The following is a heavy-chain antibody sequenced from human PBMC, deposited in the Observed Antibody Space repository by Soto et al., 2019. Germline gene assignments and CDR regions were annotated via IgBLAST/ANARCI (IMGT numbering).Heavy chain of an antibody. J-gene: IGHJ4*02. Sequence: QVQLVQSGAEVKKPGASVKVSCKASGYTFTGYYMHWVRQAPGQGLEWMGWINPNSGRTNYAQKFQGRVTMTRDTSISTAYMELSRLRSDDTAVYYCARAYRQQDSFDYWGQGTLVTVSS. CDR1: GYTFTGYY. D-gene: IGHD6-13*01. CDR2: INPNSGRT. V-gene: IGHV1-2*02. CDR3: ARAYRQQDSFDY.